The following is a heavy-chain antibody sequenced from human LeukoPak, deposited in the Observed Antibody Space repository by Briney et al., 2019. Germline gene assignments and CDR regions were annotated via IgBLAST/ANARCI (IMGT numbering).Heavy chain of an antibody. J-gene: IGHJ4*02. CDR2: IYPGDSDT. D-gene: IGHD6-13*01. Sequence: GESLKISCKGSGYSFTNSWIGWVRQMPGKGLEWMGIIYPGDSDTRYSPSFQGQVTISADKSISTAYLQWSSLMASDTAMYYCASRAAPGNSYYWGQGTLVTVSS. CDR3: ASRAAPGNSYY. CDR1: GYSFTNSW. V-gene: IGHV5-51*01.